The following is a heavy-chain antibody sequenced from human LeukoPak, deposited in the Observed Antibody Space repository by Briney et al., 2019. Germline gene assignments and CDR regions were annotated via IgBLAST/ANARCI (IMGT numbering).Heavy chain of an antibody. Sequence: SETLSLTCAVSGYPISSGYYWGWIRQPPGKGLEWIGTIYHSGSTSYNPSLKSRVTISVDTSKNQFFLKLSSVTAADTAVYYCARSGDAYTPNYWGQGTLVTVSS. CDR2: IYHSGST. CDR1: GYPISSGYY. V-gene: IGHV4-38-2*01. J-gene: IGHJ4*02. D-gene: IGHD5-24*01. CDR3: ARSGDAYTPNY.